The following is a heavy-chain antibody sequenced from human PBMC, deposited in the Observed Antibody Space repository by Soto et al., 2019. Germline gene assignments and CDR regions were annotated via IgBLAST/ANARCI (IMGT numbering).Heavy chain of an antibody. CDR1: GGSISSGGYY. D-gene: IGHD4-17*01. J-gene: IGHJ4*02. Sequence: QVQLQESGPGLVKPSQTLSLTCTVSGGSISSGGYYWRWIRQHPGKGLEWLGFIYNSGGTYYNPSLKSRVTISVDTSKNQFSLELSFVTAADTAVYYCARQDGDYLDYWGQGALVTVSS. CDR3: ARQDGDYLDY. CDR2: IYNSGGT. V-gene: IGHV4-31*03.